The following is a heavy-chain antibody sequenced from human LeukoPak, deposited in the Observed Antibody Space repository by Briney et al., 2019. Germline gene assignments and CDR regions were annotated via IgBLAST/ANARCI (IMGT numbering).Heavy chain of an antibody. D-gene: IGHD3-16*02. V-gene: IGHV1-2*02. CDR3: ARDSLAFDI. J-gene: IGHJ3*02. Sequence: ASVKVSCKASGYTFTGYYMHWVRQAPGRGLEWMGWINPNSGGTNYAQKFQGRVTITTDESTSTAYMELSSLRSEDTAVYYCARDSLAFDIWGQGTMVTVSS. CDR2: INPNSGGT. CDR1: GYTFTGYY.